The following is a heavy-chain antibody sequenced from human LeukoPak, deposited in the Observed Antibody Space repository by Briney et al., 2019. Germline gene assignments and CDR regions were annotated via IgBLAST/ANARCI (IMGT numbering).Heavy chain of an antibody. D-gene: IGHD2-2*01. CDR1: GGSISNWY. J-gene: IGHJ3*02. Sequence: SETLSLTCTVSGGSISNWYWSWFRQPAGKGLEWIGRIYSSGSTIYNPSLKSRVTMSVDTSTNQISLRLTSVTAADTAMYYCARKLASSTLKAGASDIWGQGTMVTVSS. CDR2: IYSSGST. V-gene: IGHV4-4*07. CDR3: ARKLASSTLKAGASDI.